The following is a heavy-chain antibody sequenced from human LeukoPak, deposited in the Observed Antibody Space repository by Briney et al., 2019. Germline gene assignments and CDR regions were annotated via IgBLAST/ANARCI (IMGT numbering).Heavy chain of an antibody. J-gene: IGHJ6*02. CDR3: ARTSNDDYGRDYGMDV. Sequence: PGGSLRLPCAASGFTFSSYEMNWVRQAPGKGLEWVASISRSGSTEYYADSVKGRSTMSRDNAKNSLYLQMNSLRAANTAVYYCARTSNDDYGRDYGMDVWGQGTTVTVSS. V-gene: IGHV3-48*03. D-gene: IGHD4-17*01. CDR2: ISRSGSTE. CDR1: GFTFSSYE.